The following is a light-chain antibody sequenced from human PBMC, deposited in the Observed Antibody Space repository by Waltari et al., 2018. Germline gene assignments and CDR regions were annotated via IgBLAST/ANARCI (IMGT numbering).Light chain of an antibody. CDR2: GAS. V-gene: IGKV3-15*01. CDR1: QSVGDN. Sequence: EIVMTQSPATLSVSPGERATLSCRASQSVGDNLAWDQRHPGQAPRLLRFGASTRATGIPARFSGSGSGTEFTLTISSLQSEDFATYYCQQYFAWPPVHTFGQGTTLEIK. J-gene: IGKJ2*01. CDR3: QQYFAWPPVHT.